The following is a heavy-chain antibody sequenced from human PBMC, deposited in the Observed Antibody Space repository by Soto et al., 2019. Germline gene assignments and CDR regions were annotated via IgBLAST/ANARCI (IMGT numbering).Heavy chain of an antibody. CDR1: GDSITTYKW. Sequence: SETLSLTCGVSGDSITTYKWWTWVRQTPGKGLEWIGEICDSGNTRYNPSRKSRVTIAKDTSKNELYLKLNSVTVADTAVYYCATCQLGEYYYAMDIWVQGTRITVSS. V-gene: IGHV4-4*02. CDR2: ICDSGNT. J-gene: IGHJ6*02. CDR3: ATCQLGEYYYAMDI. D-gene: IGHD7-27*01.